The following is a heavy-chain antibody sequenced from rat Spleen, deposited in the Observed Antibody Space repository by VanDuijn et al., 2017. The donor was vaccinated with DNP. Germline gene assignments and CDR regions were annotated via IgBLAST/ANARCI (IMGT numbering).Heavy chain of an antibody. J-gene: IGHJ2*01. CDR3: SKDSYGYNFDY. CDR2: ISSGGVT. Sequence: QVQLKESGPGLVQPSQTLSLTCTVSGFSLTTYGVAWVRQPPGKGLEWIAAISSGGVTHYNSALKSRLSISRDISESQVFLKVNSLQTEDTAIYFCSKDSYGYNFDYWGQGVMVTVSS. CDR1: GFSLTTYG. D-gene: IGHD1-6*01. V-gene: IGHV2S12*01.